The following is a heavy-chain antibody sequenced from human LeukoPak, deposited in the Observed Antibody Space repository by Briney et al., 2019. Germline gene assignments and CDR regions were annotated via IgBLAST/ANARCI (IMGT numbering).Heavy chain of an antibody. V-gene: IGHV1-2*06. J-gene: IGHJ4*02. CDR3: ARGPHDTAYYFDQ. D-gene: IGHD5-18*01. Sequence: GASVKVSCKASGYAFTSYDINWVRQAPGQGPEWMGRIDPNSGGTNYALKFQGRVTMTRDTSITTAYMDLSRLRSDDTAVYYCARGPHDTAYYFDQWGQGTLVTVSP. CDR2: IDPNSGGT. CDR1: GYAFTSYD.